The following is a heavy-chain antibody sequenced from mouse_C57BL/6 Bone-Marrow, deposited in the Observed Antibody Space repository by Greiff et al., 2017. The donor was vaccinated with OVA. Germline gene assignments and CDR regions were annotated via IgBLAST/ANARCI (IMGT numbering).Heavy chain of an antibody. Sequence: VQLQQSGPELVKPGASVKISCKASGYTFTDYYMNWVKQSHGQSLEWIGDINPNNGGTSYNQKFKGKATLTVDKSSSTAYMELRSLTSEDSAVDYCACPTVEAWFAYWGQGTLVTVSA. CDR1: GYTFTDYY. D-gene: IGHD1-1*01. CDR3: ACPTVEAWFAY. V-gene: IGHV1-26*01. J-gene: IGHJ3*01. CDR2: INPNNGGT.